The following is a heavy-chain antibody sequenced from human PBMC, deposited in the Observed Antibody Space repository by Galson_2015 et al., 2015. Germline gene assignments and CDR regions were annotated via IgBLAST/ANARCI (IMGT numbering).Heavy chain of an antibody. Sequence: SVKVSCKASGGTFSSYAISWVRQAPGQGLEWMGGIIPIFGTANYAQKFQGRVTITADESTSTAYMGLSSLRSEDTAVYYCATALNSPSTGGDTAGIDYWGQGTLVTVSS. D-gene: IGHD4-17*01. CDR2: IIPIFGTA. CDR1: GGTFSSYA. CDR3: ATALNSPSTGGDTAGIDY. V-gene: IGHV1-69*13. J-gene: IGHJ4*02.